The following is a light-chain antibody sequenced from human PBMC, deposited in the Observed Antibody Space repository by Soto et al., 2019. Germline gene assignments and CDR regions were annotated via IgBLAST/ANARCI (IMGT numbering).Light chain of an antibody. Sequence: DIQMTQSPSSLSASVGDRVTITCRASQSISNYVSWYQQKPGKAPKLLIYAASTLHSGVPSRFSGSGSGTVFTLTITSLQPEDFATYYCQQCFSTLPITVGPGTKVDIK. V-gene: IGKV1-39*01. CDR3: QQCFSTLPIT. J-gene: IGKJ3*01. CDR2: AAS. CDR1: QSISNY.